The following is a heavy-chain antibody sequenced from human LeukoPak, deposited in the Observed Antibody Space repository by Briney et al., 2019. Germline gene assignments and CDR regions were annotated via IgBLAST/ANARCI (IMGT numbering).Heavy chain of an antibody. CDR3: ATGSPGIAAAAGARNY. Sequence: TGGSLRLSCAASGFTVGNNQMTWVRQASGKGLEWVSLAYSGGTTRYADSVKGRFTISRDNSKNTVYPQMNSLRAEDTAVYYCATGSPGIAAAAGARNYWGQGTLVTVSS. V-gene: IGHV3-66*01. J-gene: IGHJ4*02. CDR2: AYSGGTT. D-gene: IGHD6-25*01. CDR1: GFTVGNNQ.